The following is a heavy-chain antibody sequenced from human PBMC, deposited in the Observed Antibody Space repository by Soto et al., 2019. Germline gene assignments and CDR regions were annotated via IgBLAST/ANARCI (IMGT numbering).Heavy chain of an antibody. V-gene: IGHV4-4*02. CDR2: IYYSGST. CDR3: ARSVFP. CDR1: GGSISSSNW. Sequence: SETLSLTCAVSGGSISSSNWWSWVRQPPGKGLEWIGYIYYSGSTYYNPSLKSRVSISVDTSKNHFSLKLTSVTAADTAVYYCARSVFPWGRGTLVTVSS. J-gene: IGHJ5*02.